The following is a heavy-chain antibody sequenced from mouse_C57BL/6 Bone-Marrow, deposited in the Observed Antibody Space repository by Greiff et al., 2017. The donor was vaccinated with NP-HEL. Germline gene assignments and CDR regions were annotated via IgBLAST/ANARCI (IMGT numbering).Heavy chain of an antibody. J-gene: IGHJ4*01. CDR3: ARSTVARAMDG. V-gene: IGHV1-22*01. CDR2: INPHNGGT. Sequence: EVQLQQPGPELVKPGASVKMSCKASGYTFTDYSMHWVKQSPGQGLEWIGDINPHNGGTNYNQKFKGKATLTVDKSSSTAYMQLRSLTSEDSAVYYCARSTVARAMDGWGQGTSVTVAS. CDR1: GYTFTDYS. D-gene: IGHD1-1*01.